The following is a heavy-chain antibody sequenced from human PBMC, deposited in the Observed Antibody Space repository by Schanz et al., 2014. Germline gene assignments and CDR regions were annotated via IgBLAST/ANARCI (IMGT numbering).Heavy chain of an antibody. CDR3: AKNRAGGYESFLDS. CDR1: GFTFDDYT. V-gene: IGHV3-43*01. D-gene: IGHD5-12*01. J-gene: IGHJ4*02. Sequence: EVQLVESGGVVVQPGGSLRLSCAGSGFTFDDYTMHWVRQPPGKGLEWVSLVTWDGGYTYYADSVKGRFTISRDNSKNSLYLQMDSLRSEDTAVYYCAKNRAGGYESFLDSWGQGTLVIVSS. CDR2: VTWDGGYT.